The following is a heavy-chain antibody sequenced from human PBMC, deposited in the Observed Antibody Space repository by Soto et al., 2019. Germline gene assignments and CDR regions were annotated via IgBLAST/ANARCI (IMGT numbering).Heavy chain of an antibody. J-gene: IGHJ5*02. Sequence: EVQLVESGGGLVQPGGSLRLSCAASGFTFSSSDMQWVRQAAGKGLEWVSHIGTAGDTYYSGSVKGRFTISRENAKNSLYLQMNSLRAGDTAVYNCVRGWGWFDPWGQGTLVTVSS. CDR1: GFTFSSSD. V-gene: IGHV3-13*04. D-gene: IGHD6-19*01. CDR2: IGTAGDT. CDR3: VRGWGWFDP.